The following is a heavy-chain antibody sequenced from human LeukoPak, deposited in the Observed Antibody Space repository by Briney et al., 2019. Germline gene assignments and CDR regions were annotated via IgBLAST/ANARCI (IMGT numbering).Heavy chain of an antibody. CDR2: IKQDGREE. D-gene: IGHD1-1*01. CDR3: ARHIDWKFDY. V-gene: IGHV3-7*01. J-gene: IGHJ4*02. Sequence: PGGSLRLSCAPSGFIFRNFCMTWVRQAPGKGLEWVANIKQDGREEYYVDSLRGRFTISRDNGKNLLFLQMNSLRAEDTAVYYCARHIDWKFDYWGQGTLVTVSS. CDR1: GFIFRNFC.